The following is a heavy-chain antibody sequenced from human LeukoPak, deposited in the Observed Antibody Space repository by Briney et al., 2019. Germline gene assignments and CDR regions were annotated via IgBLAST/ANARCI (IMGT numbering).Heavy chain of an antibody. V-gene: IGHV3-21*01. CDR2: ISSSSSYI. CDR1: GFTFSSYS. Sequence: PGGSLRLSCAASGFTFSSYSKGLEWVSSISSSSSYIYYADSVKGRFTISRDNAKNSLYLQMNSLRAEDTAVYYCARDADPKGPGAIVGATGWYFDLWGRGTLVTVSS. J-gene: IGHJ2*01. CDR3: ARDADPKGPGAIVGATGWYFDL. D-gene: IGHD1-26*01.